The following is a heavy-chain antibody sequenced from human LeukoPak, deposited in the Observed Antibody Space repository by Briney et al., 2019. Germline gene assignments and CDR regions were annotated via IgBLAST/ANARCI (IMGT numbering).Heavy chain of an antibody. CDR3: ARAPSGYNYNYYFDY. CDR1: GGSFSGYY. J-gene: IGHJ4*02. Sequence: SETLSLTCAVYGGSFSGYYWSWIRQPPGKGLEWIGEINHSGSTNYNPSLKSRVTISVDTSKNQFSLKLSSVTAADTAVYYCARAPSGYNYNYYFDYWGQGTLVTVSS. V-gene: IGHV4-34*01. CDR2: INHSGST. D-gene: IGHD5-24*01.